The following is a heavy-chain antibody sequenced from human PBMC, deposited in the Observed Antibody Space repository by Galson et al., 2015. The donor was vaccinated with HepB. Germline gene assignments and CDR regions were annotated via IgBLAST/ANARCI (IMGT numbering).Heavy chain of an antibody. CDR1: GYDFNKYG. J-gene: IGHJ6*02. CDR2: VSGYDGSA. D-gene: IGHD1-7*01. V-gene: IGHV1-18*01. Sequence: SVKVSCKASGYDFNKYGISWVRQAPGQRLEWMGWVSGYDGSANYSQKFQGRVTMTTQKSTGTAYMEMRSLRSNDTAVYYCVRDSRLELQLNNYYSYGMDGWGQGTAIAVS. CDR3: VRDSRLELQLNNYYSYGMDG.